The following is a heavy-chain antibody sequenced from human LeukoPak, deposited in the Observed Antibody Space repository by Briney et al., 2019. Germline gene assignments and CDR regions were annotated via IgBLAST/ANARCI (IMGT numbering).Heavy chain of an antibody. CDR1: GFTFSSYW. D-gene: IGHD6-13*01. V-gene: IGHV3-53*01. CDR2: IYSGGST. J-gene: IGHJ4*02. Sequence: PGGSLRLSCAASGFTFSSYWMSWVRQAPGKGVEWVSVIYSGGSTYYADSVKGRFTISRDNSKNTLYLQMNSLRAEDTAVYYCASFPYSSSGYDYWGQGTLVTVSS. CDR3: ASFPYSSSGYDY.